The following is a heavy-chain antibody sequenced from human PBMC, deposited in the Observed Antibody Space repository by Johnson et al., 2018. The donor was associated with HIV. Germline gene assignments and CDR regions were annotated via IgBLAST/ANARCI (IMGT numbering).Heavy chain of an antibody. CDR2: IRYDGSST. CDR1: GFTFSDYY. D-gene: IGHD1-26*01. Sequence: QVQLVESGGGLVQPGGSLRLSCAASGFTFSDYYMSWIRQAPGKGLEWVAFIRYDGSSTYYADSVKGRFPVSRDNSKNTLYLKMKSLRPEDTALYYCAKESKWESLTPHAFALCGQGTMVTVSS. V-gene: IGHV3-30*02. CDR3: AKESKWESLTPHAFAL. J-gene: IGHJ3*01.